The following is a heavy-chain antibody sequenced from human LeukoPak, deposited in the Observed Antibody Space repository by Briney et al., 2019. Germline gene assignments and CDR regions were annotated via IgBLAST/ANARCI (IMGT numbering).Heavy chain of an antibody. D-gene: IGHD1-1*01. CDR2: INHSGST. CDR1: GGSFSGYY. V-gene: IGHV4-34*01. Sequence: KTSETLSLTCAVYGGSFSGYYWSWIRQPPGKGLEWIGEINHSGSTNYNPSLKSRVTISVDTSKNQFSLKLRSVTAADTAVYYCARDGNALWGQGTLVTVSP. CDR3: ARDGNAL. J-gene: IGHJ4*02.